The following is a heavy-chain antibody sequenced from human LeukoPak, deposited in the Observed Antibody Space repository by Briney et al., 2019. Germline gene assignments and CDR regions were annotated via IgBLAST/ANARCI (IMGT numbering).Heavy chain of an antibody. CDR2: ISNDGGTT. V-gene: IGHV3-64D*06. CDR3: VRSRE. CDR1: GFTFSRYD. Sequence: GGSLRLSCSASGFTFSRYDMQWVRQAPGKGLEYVSTISNDGGTTHYADSMKGRFTISRDKSKNTLYLQMSSLRAEDTGVYYCVRSREWGQGTLVAVSS. J-gene: IGHJ4*02.